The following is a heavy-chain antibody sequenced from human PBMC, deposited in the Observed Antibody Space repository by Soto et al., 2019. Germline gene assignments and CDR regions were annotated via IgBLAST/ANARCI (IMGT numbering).Heavy chain of an antibody. V-gene: IGHV1-3*01. CDR1: GYTFTGYA. J-gene: IGHJ4*02. D-gene: IGHD2-2*01. Sequence: GASVKVSCKASGYTFTGYAMHWVRQAPGQRLEWMGWINAGNGNTKYSQKFQGRVTITADKSSTTAYMELSSLRSEDTAVYYCARDHGTSAFDYWGQGTLVTVSS. CDR2: INAGNGNT. CDR3: ARDHGTSAFDY.